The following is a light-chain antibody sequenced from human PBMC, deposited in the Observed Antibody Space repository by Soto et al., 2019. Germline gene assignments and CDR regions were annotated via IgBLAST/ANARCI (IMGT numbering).Light chain of an antibody. J-gene: IGKJ1*01. CDR2: AAS. V-gene: IGKV1-39*01. CDR3: LQSYSTPPWT. Sequence: DIQMTQSPSSLSASVGDRVTITCRASQTISTSLNWYQQKPEKAPRLLIYAASSLQSGVPSRFSGSGSGTDFNFTISSLQPEDFAAYYCLQSYSTPPWTFGQGTEV. CDR1: QTISTS.